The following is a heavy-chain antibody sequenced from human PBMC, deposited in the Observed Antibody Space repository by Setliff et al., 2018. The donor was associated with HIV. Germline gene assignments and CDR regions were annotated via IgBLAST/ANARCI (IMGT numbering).Heavy chain of an antibody. CDR2: IYYSGET. J-gene: IGHJ3*02. CDR1: GGSISSHY. Sequence: SETLSLTCTVSGGSISSHYWSWIRQSPGRGLEWIGYIYYSGETNYNPSLNSRVTFSVDTSKNQFSLKLSSVTAADSAVYYCARDYYNFQDMWGQGTMVTVSS. V-gene: IGHV4-59*11. CDR3: ARDYYNFQDM. D-gene: IGHD3-3*01.